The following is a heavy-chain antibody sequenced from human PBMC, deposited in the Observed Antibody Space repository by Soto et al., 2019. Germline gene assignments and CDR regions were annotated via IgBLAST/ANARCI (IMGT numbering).Heavy chain of an antibody. CDR2: IYPGDSDT. V-gene: IGHV5-51*01. D-gene: IGHD3-3*01. Sequence: GESLKISCKGSGYSFTSYWIGWVRQMPGKGLEWMGIIYPGDSDTRYSPSFQGQVTISADKSISTAYLQWSSLKASDTAMYYCARRGFRSGYSYYFDYWGQGTLVTVSS. CDR1: GYSFTSYW. CDR3: ARRGFRSGYSYYFDY. J-gene: IGHJ4*02.